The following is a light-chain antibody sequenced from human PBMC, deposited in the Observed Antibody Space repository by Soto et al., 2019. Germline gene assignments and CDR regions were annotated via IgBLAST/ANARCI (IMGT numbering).Light chain of an antibody. CDR3: QQYGTLPPT. Sequence: EIVLTQSPGTLSLSPGERATLSCRASQTVTNTYLAWYQQKSGQAPNFLIYGASNRATGIPDRFSGSGSGKYFTLTISRLEHEDFALYYCQQYGTLPPTFGGGTKVEI. CDR2: GAS. V-gene: IGKV3-20*01. CDR1: QTVTNTY. J-gene: IGKJ4*01.